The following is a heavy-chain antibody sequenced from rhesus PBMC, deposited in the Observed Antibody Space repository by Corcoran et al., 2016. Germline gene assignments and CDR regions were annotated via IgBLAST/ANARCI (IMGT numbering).Heavy chain of an antibody. V-gene: IGHV7-114*01. Sequence: QVQLVQSGAEVKQPGASVKVSCKAAGYTFPPYALNRVRQAQGQVLGRMGWINTNTWNPTYAQGFKERFTFSLDTSNTTAYLQISSLKAEDTAVYYCARSHFAPGFDYWGQGVLVTVSS. CDR1: GYTFPPYA. D-gene: IGHD3S6*01. CDR2: INTNTWNP. J-gene: IGHJ4*01. CDR3: ARSHFAPGFDY.